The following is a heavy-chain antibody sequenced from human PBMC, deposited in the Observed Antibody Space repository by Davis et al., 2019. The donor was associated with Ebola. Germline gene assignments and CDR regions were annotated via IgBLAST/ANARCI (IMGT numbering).Heavy chain of an antibody. CDR1: GFTVSSNY. D-gene: IGHD3-3*01. J-gene: IGHJ4*02. Sequence: GESLKISCAASGFTVSSNYMSWVRQAPGKGLEWVSVIYSGGSTYYADSVKGRFTISRDDAKKSLYLQMNSLRAEDTAVYYCARDRSGYYPGYFDYWGQGTLVTVSS. CDR3: ARDRSGYYPGYFDY. V-gene: IGHV3-53*01. CDR2: IYSGGST.